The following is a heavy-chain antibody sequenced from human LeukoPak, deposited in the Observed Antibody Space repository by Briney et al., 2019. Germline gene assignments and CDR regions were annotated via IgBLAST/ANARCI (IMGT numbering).Heavy chain of an antibody. CDR2: MNPNSGNT. Sequence: GASVKVSCKASGYTFTSYDINWVRQATGQGLEWMGWMNPNSGNTGYAQKFQGRVTMTRNTSISTAYMELSSLRSEDTAVYYCARVTRVPAAYSYYYYGMDVWGQGTTATVSS. CDR1: GYTFTSYD. V-gene: IGHV1-8*01. D-gene: IGHD2-2*01. J-gene: IGHJ6*02. CDR3: ARVTRVPAAYSYYYYGMDV.